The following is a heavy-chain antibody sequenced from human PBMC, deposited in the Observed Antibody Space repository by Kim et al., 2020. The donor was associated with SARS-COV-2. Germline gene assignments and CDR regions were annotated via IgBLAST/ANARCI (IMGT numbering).Heavy chain of an antibody. J-gene: IGHJ4*02. V-gene: IGHV6-1*01. CDR3: ARGQVIAAPPFY. D-gene: IGHD6-6*01. Sequence: YAVSVKSRITINPDTSKNQFSLQLNSVTPEDTAVYYCARGQVIAAPPFYWGQGTLVTVSS.